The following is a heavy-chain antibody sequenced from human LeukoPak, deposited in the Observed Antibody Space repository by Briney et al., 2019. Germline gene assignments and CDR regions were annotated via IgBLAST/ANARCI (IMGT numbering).Heavy chain of an antibody. V-gene: IGHV4-61*01. Sequence: SETQSLTCTVSGGSIGGNSYWSWIRQPPGKGPGWIGHISNSGSTFYSPSLSSRVTISLDTSKNQFSLKLRSVTAADTAVYYCARGGASSIPLDYWGRGTLVTVSS. D-gene: IGHD1-26*01. CDR1: GGSIGGNSY. CDR3: ARGGASSIPLDY. CDR2: ISNSGST. J-gene: IGHJ4*02.